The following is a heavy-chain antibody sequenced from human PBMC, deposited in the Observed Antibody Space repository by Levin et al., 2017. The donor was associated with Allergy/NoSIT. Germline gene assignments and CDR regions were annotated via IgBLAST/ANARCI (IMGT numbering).Heavy chain of an antibody. CDR3: ARHWSGGDWRNWYFDL. D-gene: IGHD2-21*02. CDR2: IYYSGST. Sequence: SQTLSLTCTVSGGSISSSSYYWGWIRQPPGKGLEWIGSIYYSGSTYYNPSLKSRVTISVDTSKNQFSLKLSSVTAADTAVYYCARHWSGGDWRNWYFDLWGRGTLVTVSS. CDR1: GGSISSSSYY. V-gene: IGHV4-39*01. J-gene: IGHJ2*01.